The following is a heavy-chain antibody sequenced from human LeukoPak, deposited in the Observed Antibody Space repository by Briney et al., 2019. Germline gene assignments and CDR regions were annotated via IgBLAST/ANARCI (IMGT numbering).Heavy chain of an antibody. J-gene: IGHJ3*02. D-gene: IGHD6-13*01. CDR2: IYYSGST. CDR1: GGSISSFY. Sequence: SETLSLTCTVSGGSISSFYWSWIRQPPGRGLECIGYIYYSGSTNYNPSLKSRVTISVDTSKNQFSLKLTSVTAADTAVYYCARASTAAEYLDAFAICGQGTMVTVSS. V-gene: IGHV4-59*01. CDR3: ARASTAAEYLDAFAI.